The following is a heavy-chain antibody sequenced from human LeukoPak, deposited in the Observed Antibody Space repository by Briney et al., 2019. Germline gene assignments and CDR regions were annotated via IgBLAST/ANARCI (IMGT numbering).Heavy chain of an antibody. CDR1: GGSISSYY. J-gene: IGHJ1*01. D-gene: IGHD4-17*01. CDR3: VRHRVTVTFQH. CDR2: VSNSGST. Sequence: SETLSLTCTVSGGSISSYYWSWIRQPPGKGLEWIGDVSNSGSTNYNPSLKSRVTISVDSSKNQFSLKLSSVTAADTAVYYCVRHRVTVTFQHWGQGNLVTVSS. V-gene: IGHV4-59*08.